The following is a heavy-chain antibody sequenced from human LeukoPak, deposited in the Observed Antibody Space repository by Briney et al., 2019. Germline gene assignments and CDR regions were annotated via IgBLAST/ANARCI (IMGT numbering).Heavy chain of an antibody. CDR1: GFTFSSYA. CDR2: ISGSGGST. Sequence: PGGSLRLSCAASGFTFSSYAMSWVRQAPGKGLEWVSAISGSGGSTYYADSVKGRFTISRDNSKNTLYLQMNSLRAEDTAVYYCAGYYYGSGSLGKYWGQGTLVTVSS. J-gene: IGHJ4*02. V-gene: IGHV3-23*01. D-gene: IGHD3-10*01. CDR3: AGYYYGSGSLGKY.